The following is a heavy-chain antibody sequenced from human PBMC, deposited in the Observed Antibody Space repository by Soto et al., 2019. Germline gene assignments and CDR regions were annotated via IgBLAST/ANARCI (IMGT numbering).Heavy chain of an antibody. D-gene: IGHD3-22*01. CDR2: IYYSGST. CDR1: GGSISSYY. CDR3: AREVTYYYDSSGYYDLHYFDY. V-gene: IGHV4-59*01. J-gene: IGHJ4*02. Sequence: PSETLSLTCTVSGGSISSYYWSWIRQPPGKGLEWIGYIYYSGSTNYNPSLKSRVTISVDTSKNQFSLKLSSVTAADTAVYYCAREVTYYYDSSGYYDLHYFDYWGQVTLVTVSS.